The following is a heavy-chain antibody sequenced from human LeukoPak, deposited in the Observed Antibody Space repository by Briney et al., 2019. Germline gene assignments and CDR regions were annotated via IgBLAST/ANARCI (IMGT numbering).Heavy chain of an antibody. Sequence: PGGSLRLSCAASGFTFSSYGMHWVRQAPGKGLEWVAFIRYDGSNKYYADSVKGRFTISRDNSKNTLYLQMNSLRAEDTAVYYCARARDYDILTGLLRFDPWGQGTLVTVSS. V-gene: IGHV3-30*02. CDR2: IRYDGSNK. CDR1: GFTFSSYG. J-gene: IGHJ5*02. D-gene: IGHD3-9*01. CDR3: ARARDYDILTGLLRFDP.